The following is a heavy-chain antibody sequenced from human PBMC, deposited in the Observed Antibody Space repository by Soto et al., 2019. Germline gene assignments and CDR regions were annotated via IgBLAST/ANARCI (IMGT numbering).Heavy chain of an antibody. Sequence: AGSLRLSCAASGFTISTFAMTWVRQAPGKGLESVCGMTGSGATIHYADSVKGRFTISKDNSRNVLYLQMDYLRDEDTAVYYCAKDAVYNDGLWLMDSWGQGTLVTVSS. CDR3: AKDAVYNDGLWLMDS. D-gene: IGHD2-21*01. CDR1: GFTISTFA. V-gene: IGHV3-23*01. J-gene: IGHJ4*02. CDR2: MTGSGATI.